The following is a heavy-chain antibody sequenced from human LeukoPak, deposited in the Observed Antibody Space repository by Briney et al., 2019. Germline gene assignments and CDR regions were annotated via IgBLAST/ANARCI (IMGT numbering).Heavy chain of an antibody. J-gene: IGHJ4*02. CDR1: GFTLCSYS. Sequence: GGSLRLSCAASGFTLCSYSMNWVREAPGKGLWWVSYITRDSSTIYAADSVKGRFTISRDNARNSLFLQMNSPRAEDTATYYCAREDSYDSSAYPSRGFDYWGQGTLVTVSS. CDR2: ITRDSSTI. V-gene: IGHV3-48*01. CDR3: AREDSYDSSAYPSRGFDY. D-gene: IGHD3-22*01.